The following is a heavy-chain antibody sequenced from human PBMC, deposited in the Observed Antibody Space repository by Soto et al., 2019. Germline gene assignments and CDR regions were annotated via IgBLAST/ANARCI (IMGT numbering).Heavy chain of an antibody. J-gene: IGHJ5*02. CDR1: GFTFSNFW. Sequence: EGHLVQSGGGLVQPGGSLRLSCVASGFTFSNFWMNWVRQTPGKGLEWVANIKPDGTAQAYVDSVKGRFIVSRDNAKNSHYLQMNSLRADDTSIYFCGAWDSSNNPWGQGTLVTVSS. CDR3: GAWDSSNNP. V-gene: IGHV3-7*01. D-gene: IGHD1-26*01. CDR2: IKPDGTAQ.